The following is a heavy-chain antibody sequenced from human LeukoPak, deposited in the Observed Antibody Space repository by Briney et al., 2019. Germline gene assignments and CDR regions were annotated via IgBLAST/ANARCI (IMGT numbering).Heavy chain of an antibody. J-gene: IGHJ5*01. V-gene: IGHV4-34*01. CDR2: INHSGST. CDR1: GGSFSGYY. Sequence: SETLSLTCAVYGGSFSGYYWSWIRQPPGKGLEWIGEINHSGSTNYNPSLKSRVTISVDTSKNQFSLKLSSVTAADTAVYYCARSYGTYNWFDSWGQGTLVTVSS. CDR3: ARSYGTYNWFDS. D-gene: IGHD1-14*01.